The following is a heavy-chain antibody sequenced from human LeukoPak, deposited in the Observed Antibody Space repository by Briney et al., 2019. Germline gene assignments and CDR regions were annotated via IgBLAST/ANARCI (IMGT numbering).Heavy chain of an antibody. J-gene: IGHJ5*02. CDR3: ARLVSYGMKNWFDP. CDR1: GGSISSYY. CDR2: IYYSGST. Sequence: KPSETLSLTCTVSGGSISSYYWSWIRQPPGKGLEWIGYIYYSGSTNYNPSLKSRVTISVDTSKNQFSLKLSSVTAADTAVYYCARLVSYGMKNWFDPWGQGTLVTVSS. D-gene: IGHD5-18*01. V-gene: IGHV4-59*01.